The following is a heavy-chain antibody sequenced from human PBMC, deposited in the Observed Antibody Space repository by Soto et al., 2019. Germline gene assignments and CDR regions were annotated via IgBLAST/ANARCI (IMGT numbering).Heavy chain of an antibody. V-gene: IGHV4-30-2*01. CDR1: NGSVSSGTYS. J-gene: IGHJ6*02. CDR3: ARGHYYYGMDV. Sequence: TLSLTCTVSNGSVSSGTYSWSWVRQPPGKGLEWIGYIYYSGTNYYTPSLKSRLTMPMNRTNDHFSLNLTSVTAAATAVYFCARGHYYYGMDVWGQGIKVTVSS. CDR2: IYYSGTN.